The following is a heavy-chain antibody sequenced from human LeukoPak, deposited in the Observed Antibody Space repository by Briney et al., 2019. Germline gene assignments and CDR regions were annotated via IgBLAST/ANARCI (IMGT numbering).Heavy chain of an antibody. D-gene: IGHD4-17*01. J-gene: IGHJ4*02. CDR3: TREAGYGDFDY. Sequence: ASVKVSCKASGGTFSSYAISWVRQAPGQGLEWMGISNPSGGTTKYAQRFQGRVTMTRDTSTSTVYMELSSLRSDDTAVYYCTREAGYGDFDYWGQGTLVTVSS. V-gene: IGHV1-46*01. CDR2: SNPSGGTT. CDR1: GGTFSSYA.